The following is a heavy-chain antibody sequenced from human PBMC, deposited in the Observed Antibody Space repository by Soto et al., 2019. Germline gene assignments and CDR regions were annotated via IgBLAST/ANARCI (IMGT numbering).Heavy chain of an antibody. D-gene: IGHD2-15*01. CDR3: AREGGGYCSGGSCQVDY. V-gene: IGHV4-39*02. Sequence: QLQLQESGPGLVKPSETLSLTCTVSGGSISSSSYYWGWIRQPPGKGLEWIGSIYYRGNTYYTPSLKSRVTISVDTSKNQFSLKLSSVTAADTAVYYCAREGGGYCSGGSCQVDYWGQGTLVTVSS. CDR2: IYYRGNT. CDR1: GGSISSSSYY. J-gene: IGHJ4*02.